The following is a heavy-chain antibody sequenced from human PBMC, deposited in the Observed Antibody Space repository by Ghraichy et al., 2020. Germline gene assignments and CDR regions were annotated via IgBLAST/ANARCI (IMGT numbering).Heavy chain of an antibody. J-gene: IGHJ3*02. D-gene: IGHD3-9*01. Sequence: GESLNISCAASGFTFSSYGMHWVRQAPGKGLEWVAVISYDGSNKYYADSVKGRFTISRDNSKNTLYLQMNSLRAEDTAVYYCAKFSLTLFDWWGGTTDAFDIWGQGTMVTVSS. V-gene: IGHV3-30*18. CDR2: ISYDGSNK. CDR1: GFTFSSYG. CDR3: AKFSLTLFDWWGGTTDAFDI.